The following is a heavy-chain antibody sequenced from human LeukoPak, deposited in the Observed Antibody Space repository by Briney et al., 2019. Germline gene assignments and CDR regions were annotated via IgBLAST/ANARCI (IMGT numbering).Heavy chain of an antibody. CDR1: GLIFGSYG. Sequence: GGSLRLSCAASGLIFGSYGMHWVRQAPGKGLEGVAFIRFDGTNKYYAESVKCRFTISRDNSKNTLYLQMNSLRPEDTAVYYCAKDWAVLGTMVPNWGQGTVVTVSS. J-gene: IGHJ4*02. V-gene: IGHV3-30*02. D-gene: IGHD5-12*01. CDR2: IRFDGTNK. CDR3: AKDWAVLGTMVPN.